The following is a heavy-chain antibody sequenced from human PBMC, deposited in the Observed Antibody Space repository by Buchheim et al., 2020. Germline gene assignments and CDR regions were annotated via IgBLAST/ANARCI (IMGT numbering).Heavy chain of an antibody. CDR3: AKDRSSGWYWGQYGMDV. CDR2: ISGSGGST. Sequence: EVQLLESGGGLVQPGGSLRLSCAASGFTFSSYAMSWVRQAPGKGLEWVSAISGSGGSTYYADSVKGRFTISRDNSKNTLFLQKNSLSAEETAVYYCAKDRSSGWYWGQYGMDVWGQGTT. J-gene: IGHJ6*02. D-gene: IGHD6-19*01. CDR1: GFTFSSYA. V-gene: IGHV3-23*01.